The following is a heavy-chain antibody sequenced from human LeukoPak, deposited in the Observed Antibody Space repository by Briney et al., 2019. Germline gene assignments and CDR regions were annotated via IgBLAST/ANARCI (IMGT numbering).Heavy chain of an antibody. Sequence: PGGSLRLSCAVSGFTFSSYPMTWVRQAPGKGLEWVSVIYSGGSTYYADSVKGRFTISRDNSKNTLYLQMNSLRAEDTAVYYCARGTVGAAAAFDYWGQGTLVTVSS. J-gene: IGHJ4*02. CDR3: ARGTVGAAAAFDY. CDR2: IYSGGST. D-gene: IGHD1-26*01. V-gene: IGHV3-53*01. CDR1: GFTFSSYP.